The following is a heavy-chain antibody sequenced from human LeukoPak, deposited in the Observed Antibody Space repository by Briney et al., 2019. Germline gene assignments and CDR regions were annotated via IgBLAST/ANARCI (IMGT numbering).Heavy chain of an antibody. CDR3: ASGGRYYYYYMDV. CDR2: INPNSDDT. V-gene: IGHV1-2*02. CDR1: GYTFTSYD. J-gene: IGHJ6*03. Sequence: ASVKVSCKASGYTFTSYDINWVRQATGQGLEWMGWINPNSDDTNYAQKFQGRVTMTRDTSISTAYMELSRLRSDDTAVYYCASGGRYYYYYMDVWGKGTTVTVSS.